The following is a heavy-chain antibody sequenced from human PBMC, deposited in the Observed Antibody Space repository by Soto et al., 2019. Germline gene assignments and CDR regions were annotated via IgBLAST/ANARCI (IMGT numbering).Heavy chain of an antibody. CDR2: ISAYNGNT. CDR3: ARVPGSDGYSYYYYMDV. D-gene: IGHD3-10*01. CDR1: GYTFTSYG. Sequence: GASVKVSCKASGYTFTSYGISWVRQAPGQGLEWMGWISAYNGNTNYAQKLQGRVTMTTDTSTSTAYMELRSLRSDDTAVYYCARVPGSDGYSYYYYMDVWGKGTTVTVSS. J-gene: IGHJ6*03. V-gene: IGHV1-18*01.